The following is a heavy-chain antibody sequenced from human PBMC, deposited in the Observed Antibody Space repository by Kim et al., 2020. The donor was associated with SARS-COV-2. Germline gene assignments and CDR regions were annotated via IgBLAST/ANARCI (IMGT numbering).Heavy chain of an antibody. Sequence: GGSLRLSCAASGFTFSSYGMHWVRQAPGKGLEWVAVIWYDGSNKYYADSVKGRFTNSRDNSKKTLYLQMNSLGAEDTAVYYCAKDRPEGGNYFPDYWGQGTLVTVSS. CDR2: IWYDGSNK. V-gene: IGHV3-33*06. CDR3: AKDRPEGGNYFPDY. J-gene: IGHJ4*02. CDR1: GFTFSSYG. D-gene: IGHD1-26*01.